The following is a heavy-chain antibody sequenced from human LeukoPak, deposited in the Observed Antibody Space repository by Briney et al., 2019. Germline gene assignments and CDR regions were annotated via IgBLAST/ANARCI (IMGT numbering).Heavy chain of an antibody. CDR2: INRSGST. V-gene: IGHV3-23*01. CDR1: GFTFSLYA. D-gene: IGHD1-26*01. CDR3: AKETSESYSPLEY. Sequence: PGGPLRLSCAASGFTFSLYAMSWVRQAPGKGLEWVSTINRSGSTYDADSVKGRFTISRDNSKNTLYLQMNSLRAEDTAIYYCAKETSESYSPLEYWGQGTLVTVSS. J-gene: IGHJ4*02.